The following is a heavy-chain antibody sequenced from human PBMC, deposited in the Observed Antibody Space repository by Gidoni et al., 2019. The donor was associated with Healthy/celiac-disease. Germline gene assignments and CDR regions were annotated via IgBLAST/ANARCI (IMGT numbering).Heavy chain of an antibody. CDR3: ARDVRYSSSWSHFDY. Sequence: QLQLQESGPGLLKPSETLSLTCSVSGGSISSRDYYWGGVRQPPGKGLEWIGTIYYRGDTYYNPSLKSRVSISVDTSKNQFSLWLTSVTAADTAMYYCARDVRYSSSWSHFDYWGQGILVTVSS. CDR2: IYYRGDT. V-gene: IGHV4-39*07. J-gene: IGHJ4*02. CDR1: GGSISSRDYY. D-gene: IGHD6-13*01.